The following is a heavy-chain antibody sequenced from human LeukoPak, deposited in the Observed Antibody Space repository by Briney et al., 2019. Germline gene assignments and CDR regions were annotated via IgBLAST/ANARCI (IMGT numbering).Heavy chain of an antibody. Sequence: ASVKVSCKASGYTFTGYYVHWVRQAPGQGLEWMGWINPNSGGTNYAQKFQGRVTMTRDTSISTAYMELSRLRSDDTAVYYCARGDYYDSSGYYSYFDYWGQGTLVTVSS. V-gene: IGHV1-2*02. D-gene: IGHD3-22*01. CDR1: GYTFTGYY. J-gene: IGHJ4*02. CDR3: ARGDYYDSSGYYSYFDY. CDR2: INPNSGGT.